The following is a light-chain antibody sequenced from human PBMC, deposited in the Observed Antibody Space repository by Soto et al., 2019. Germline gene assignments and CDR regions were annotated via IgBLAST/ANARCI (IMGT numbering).Light chain of an antibody. CDR3: QQYNSWPPIT. J-gene: IGKJ5*01. CDR1: QSVSSN. V-gene: IGKV3-15*01. Sequence: DIVMTQSPSTLSVSPGERATLSCRASQSVSSNLAWYQQKPGQAPRLLIYGASTRATGIPDRFSGSGSGTEFTLTISSLQSEDFAVYYCQQYNSWPPITFGQGTRLEIK. CDR2: GAS.